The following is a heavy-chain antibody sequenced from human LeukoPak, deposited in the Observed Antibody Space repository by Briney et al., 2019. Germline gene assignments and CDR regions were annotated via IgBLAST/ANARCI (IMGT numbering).Heavy chain of an antibody. D-gene: IGHD6-13*01. CDR1: GGSISSSSYY. CDR3: ASMDSSSWYWFDP. J-gene: IGHJ5*02. Sequence: SETLSLTCTVSGGSISSSSYYWGWIRQPPGKGLEWIGSIYYSGSTYYNPSLKSRVTISVDMSKNQFSLKLSSVTAADTAVYYCASMDSSSWYWFDPWGQGTLVTVSS. CDR2: IYYSGST. V-gene: IGHV4-39*01.